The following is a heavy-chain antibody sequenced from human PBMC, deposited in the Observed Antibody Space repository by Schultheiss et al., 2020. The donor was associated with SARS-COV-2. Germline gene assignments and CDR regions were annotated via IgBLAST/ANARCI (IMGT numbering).Heavy chain of an antibody. D-gene: IGHD3-3*01. J-gene: IGHJ5*02. CDR3: ARGPIFGIVSNWFDP. CDR1: GGSISSYY. Sequence: SETLSLTCTVSGGSISSYYWSWIRQPPGKGLEWIGYIYYSGSNNYNPSLKSRVTISVDTSKNQFSLKLTSVTAADTAVYYCARGPIFGIVSNWFDPWGQGTLVTVSS. V-gene: IGHV4-59*01. CDR2: IYYSGSN.